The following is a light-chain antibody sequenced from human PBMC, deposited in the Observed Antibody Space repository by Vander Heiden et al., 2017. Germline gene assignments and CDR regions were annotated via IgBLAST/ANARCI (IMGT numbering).Light chain of an antibody. Sequence: DIQMTQSPSSVSASVGDSVILICRASQCISSSLAWYQQKPGKAPKLLIYGASSLHSGVPARFSGSGSGTEFTLTISSVQAEDFATYYCQQAKSSPFTFGPGTKVEIK. CDR2: GAS. CDR3: QQAKSSPFT. CDR1: QCISSS. V-gene: IGKV1D-12*01. J-gene: IGKJ3*01.